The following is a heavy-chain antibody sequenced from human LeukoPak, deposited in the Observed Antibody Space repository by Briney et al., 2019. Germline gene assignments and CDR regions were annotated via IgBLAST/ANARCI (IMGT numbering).Heavy chain of an antibody. V-gene: IGHV3-23*01. J-gene: IGHJ4*02. CDR3: AKGRLKFDY. Sequence: PGGSLRLSCAASGFTFNSFAMSWVRQAPGRGPEWVSGVSGNGDNTYYADSVKGRFTISRDNSKNTLYLQMNSLRVEDTAIYYCAKGRLKFDYWGQGTLVTVSS. CDR2: VSGNGDNT. CDR1: GFTFNSFA.